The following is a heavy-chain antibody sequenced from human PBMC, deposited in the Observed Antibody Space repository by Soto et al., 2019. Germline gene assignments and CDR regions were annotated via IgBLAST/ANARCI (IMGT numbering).Heavy chain of an antibody. J-gene: IGHJ5*02. CDR1: GGSFSGYY. CDR2: INHSGST. Sequence: PSETLSLTCAVYGGSFSGYYWSWVRQPPGKGLEWIGEINHSGSTNYNPSLKSRVTISVDTSKNQFSLKLSSVTAADTAVYYCARGGDYSSGWYADNWFDPWGQGTLVTVSS. CDR3: ARGGDYSSGWYADNWFDP. D-gene: IGHD6-19*01. V-gene: IGHV4-34*01.